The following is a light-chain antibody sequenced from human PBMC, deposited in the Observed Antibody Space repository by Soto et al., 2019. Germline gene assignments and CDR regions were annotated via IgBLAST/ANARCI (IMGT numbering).Light chain of an antibody. Sequence: QSVLTQPPSVSGSPGQSVTISCTGNSSDVGDYMRVSWYQQPPGTAPKLMIYEGTHRPSGVPDRFSGSKSGNMASLTISGLQAEDEADYYCSLYASSSVLFGGGTKLTVL. CDR2: EGT. V-gene: IGLV2-18*01. CDR1: SSDVGDYMR. CDR3: SLYASSSVL. J-gene: IGLJ2*01.